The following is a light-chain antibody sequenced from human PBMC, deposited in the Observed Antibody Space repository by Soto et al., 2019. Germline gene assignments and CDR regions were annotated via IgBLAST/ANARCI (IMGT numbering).Light chain of an antibody. CDR2: GAS. CDR3: QQYNNWPPLT. V-gene: IGKV3-15*01. J-gene: IGKJ4*01. CDR1: QSVSSN. Sequence: EIVMTQSPATLSVSPGERATLSCRASQSVSSNLAWYQQKPGQAPRLLIYGASTRATGIPARFSGSGSGTEFTFTISSLQSEAFAVYYCQQYNNWPPLTFGGGTKVEIK.